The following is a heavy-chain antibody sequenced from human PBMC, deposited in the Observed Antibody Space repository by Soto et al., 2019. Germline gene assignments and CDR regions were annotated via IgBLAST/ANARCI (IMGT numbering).Heavy chain of an antibody. CDR2: LTPGGGDT. V-gene: IGHV3-23*01. CDR1: GFTFGGHA. D-gene: IGHD1-26*01. Sequence: PGGSLRLSCVTSGFTFGGHAMTWVRQAPGKGLEWVSALTPGGGDTYYADSVRGRFTISRDNFKNTLYLQMNSLRVEDTAVYYCVKDSPLTGRYQDLDYWGQGTLVTVSS. J-gene: IGHJ4*02. CDR3: VKDSPLTGRYQDLDY.